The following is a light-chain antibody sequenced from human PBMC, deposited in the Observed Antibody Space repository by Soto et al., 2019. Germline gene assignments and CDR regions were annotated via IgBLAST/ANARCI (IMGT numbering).Light chain of an antibody. CDR1: SSNIGAGKY. CDR2: GDT. V-gene: IGLV1-40*01. J-gene: IGLJ7*01. Sequence: QAVVTQPPSVSGAPGQRVTISCTGSSSNIGAGKYVHWYQQLPGRAPKLLIYGDTNRPSGVPDRFSASKSGTSASLAITGLQAADEADYHCQSYDRGLSASVFGGGTQLTVL. CDR3: QSYDRGLSASV.